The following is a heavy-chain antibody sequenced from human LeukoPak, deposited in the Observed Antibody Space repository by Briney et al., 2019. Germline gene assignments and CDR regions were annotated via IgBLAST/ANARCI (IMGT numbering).Heavy chain of an antibody. CDR2: ISYDGSNK. CDR1: GFTFSSYG. V-gene: IGHV3-30*18. D-gene: IGHD3-9*01. Sequence: GGSLRLSCAASGFTFSSYGMHWVRQAPGKGLEWVAVISYDGSNKYYADSVKGRFTISRDNSKNTLYLQMNSLRAEDTAVYYCAKAVNFDWLPNDYWGQGTLVTVSS. J-gene: IGHJ4*02. CDR3: AKAVNFDWLPNDY.